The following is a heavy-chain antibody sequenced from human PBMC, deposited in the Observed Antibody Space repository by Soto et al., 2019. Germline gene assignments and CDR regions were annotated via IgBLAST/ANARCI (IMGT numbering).Heavy chain of an antibody. CDR1: GGSISFYY. CDR2: IYYSGST. CDR3: ARASRNWNFDY. Sequence: SETLSLTCTVSGGSISFYYWTWIRQPPGKGLEYIGYIYYSGSTNYNPSLKSRVTISVDTPKNQFSLKLSSVTAADTAVYYCARASRNWNFDYWGQGTQVTVSS. D-gene: IGHD1-1*01. J-gene: IGHJ4*02. V-gene: IGHV4-59*01.